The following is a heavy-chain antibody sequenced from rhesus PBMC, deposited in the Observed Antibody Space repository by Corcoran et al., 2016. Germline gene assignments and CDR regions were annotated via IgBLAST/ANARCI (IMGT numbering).Heavy chain of an antibody. CDR2: HSYSGRP. Sequence: QVQLQESGPGLVKPSETLSLTCGVSGGSISSGYFHWGWIRQAPGKGLEWIGHHSYSGRPGYHPSLKSRVTISKDTSNNQFSLRLSSVTAADTAVYYCARYSGYSWRVGDYWGQGVLVTVSS. CDR3: ARYSGYSWRVGDY. D-gene: IGHD5-24*01. J-gene: IGHJ4*01. CDR1: GGSISSGYFH. V-gene: IGHV4-122*02.